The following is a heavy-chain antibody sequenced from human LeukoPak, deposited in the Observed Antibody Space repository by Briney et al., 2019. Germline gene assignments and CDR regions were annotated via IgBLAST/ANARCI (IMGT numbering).Heavy chain of an antibody. J-gene: IGHJ4*02. CDR2: IHNNGDI. CDR3: ATYYEILTAYTFDY. Sequence: PSETLSLTCAVSGGSINKNNWWSWIRQSPGKGLEWIGEIHNNGDINYNPSLRSRVTMSMDNSKNQFSLRLRSVTAADTAMYYCATYYEILTAYTFDYWGQGALVTVSS. D-gene: IGHD3-9*01. V-gene: IGHV4-4*02. CDR1: GGSINKNNW.